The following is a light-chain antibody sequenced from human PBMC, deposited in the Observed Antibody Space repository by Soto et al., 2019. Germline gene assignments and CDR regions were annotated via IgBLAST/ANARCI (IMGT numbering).Light chain of an antibody. CDR1: QDIRSY. CDR2: AAS. J-gene: IGKJ5*01. V-gene: IGKV1-9*01. Sequence: DIQLTQAPSILSASAGDTVTITCRASQDIRSYLAWYQQKAGRAPKLLIYAASTLQSEVPSRFSGSGSGTEFTLTISSLQPEDFATYYCQQLNSFPITFGQGTRLEIK. CDR3: QQLNSFPIT.